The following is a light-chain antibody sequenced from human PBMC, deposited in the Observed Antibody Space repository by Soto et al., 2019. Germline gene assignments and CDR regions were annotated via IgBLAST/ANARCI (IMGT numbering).Light chain of an antibody. V-gene: IGKV1-5*03. CDR2: KAS. J-gene: IGKJ1*01. CDR3: QQYNSSPWT. Sequence: DIQRTQSPSTLSASVGDRVTITCRASQSISSWLAWYQQKPGKAPKLLIYKASSLESGVPSRFSGSGSGTEFTLTLSSLQPDDFATYYCQQYNSSPWTFGQGTKVEIK. CDR1: QSISSW.